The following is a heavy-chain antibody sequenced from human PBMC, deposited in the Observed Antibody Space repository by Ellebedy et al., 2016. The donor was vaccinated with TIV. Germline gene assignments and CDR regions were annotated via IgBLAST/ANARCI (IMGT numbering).Heavy chain of an antibody. CDR2: IYYSGST. CDR3: ARGLTTTVTTDY. J-gene: IGHJ4*02. CDR1: GYSFTSYW. D-gene: IGHD4-17*01. Sequence: ESLKISCKGSGYSFTSYWIGWVRQMPGKGLEWIGYIYYSGSTNYNPSLKSRVTISVDTSKNQFSLKLSSVTAADTAVYYCARGLTTTVTTDYWGQGTLVTVSS. V-gene: IGHV4-59*12.